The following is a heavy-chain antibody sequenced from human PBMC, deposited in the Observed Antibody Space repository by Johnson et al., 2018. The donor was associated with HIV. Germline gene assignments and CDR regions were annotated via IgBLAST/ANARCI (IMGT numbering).Heavy chain of an antibody. D-gene: IGHD3-10*01. CDR2: IKQDGSEK. V-gene: IGHV3-7*01. CDR1: GFIFSSYW. CDR3: ARDRGAGHAFDI. Sequence: VQLVESGGGLVQPGGSLRLSCAASGFIFSSYWMSWVRQTPGKGLEWVANIKQDGSEKYYVDSVKGRFTISRDNSKNALYLQMNSLRAGDTAVYYCARDRGAGHAFDIWGQGTMVTVSS. J-gene: IGHJ3*02.